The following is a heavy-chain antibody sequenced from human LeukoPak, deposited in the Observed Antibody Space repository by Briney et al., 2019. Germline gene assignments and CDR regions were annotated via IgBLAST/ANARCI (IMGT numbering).Heavy chain of an antibody. V-gene: IGHV4-59*01. D-gene: IGHD3-3*01. J-gene: IGHJ4*02. Sequence: PSETLSLTCTLSGGSIGSSHWSWVRQPPGKGLEWIGYIFYTGFTTYNPSLKSRVTLSVDTSKNQFSLRLTSVTAADTAVYYCAAHRNDFWSGYYEEVGDYFDYWGQGTLVTVSS. CDR2: IFYTGFT. CDR1: GGSIGSSH. CDR3: AAHRNDFWSGYYEEVGDYFDY.